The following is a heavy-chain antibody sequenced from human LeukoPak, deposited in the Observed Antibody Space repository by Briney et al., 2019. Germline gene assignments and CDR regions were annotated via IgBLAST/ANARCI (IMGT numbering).Heavy chain of an antibody. V-gene: IGHV3-53*04. Sequence: PGGSLRLSCAASGFTVSSNEMSWVRQAPGKGLEWVSGIYSGGSTYYADSVKGRFTISRHNSNNTLYLQMNSLRAEDTAVYYCARGGYSSSWYFDYWGQGTLVTVSS. CDR3: ARGGYSSSWYFDY. D-gene: IGHD6-13*01. CDR1: GFTVSSNE. J-gene: IGHJ4*02. CDR2: IYSGGST.